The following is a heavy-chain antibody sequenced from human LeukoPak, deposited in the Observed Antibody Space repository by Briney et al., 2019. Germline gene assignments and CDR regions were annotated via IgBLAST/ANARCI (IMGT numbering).Heavy chain of an antibody. D-gene: IGHD6-13*01. Sequence: SETLSLTCTVSGGSISSYYWSWIRQPPGKGLEWIGYIYYSGSTNYNPSLKSRVTISVDTSKNQFSLKLSSVTAADTAVYYCARCIAAADYYYYYGMDVWGQGATVTVSS. CDR1: GGSISSYY. CDR3: ARCIAAADYYYYYGMDV. V-gene: IGHV4-59*01. J-gene: IGHJ6*02. CDR2: IYYSGST.